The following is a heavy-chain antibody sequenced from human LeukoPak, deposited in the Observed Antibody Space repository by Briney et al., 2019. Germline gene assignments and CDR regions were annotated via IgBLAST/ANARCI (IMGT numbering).Heavy chain of an antibody. J-gene: IGHJ5*02. Sequence: SETLSLTCAVYGGSFSGYYWSWIRQPPGKGLEWIGEINHSGSTNYNPSLKSRVTISVDTSKNQFSLKLSSVTAADTAVYYCATKTQIAAADHNRFDPWGQGTLVTVSS. CDR2: INHSGST. CDR3: ATKTQIAAADHNRFDP. D-gene: IGHD6-13*01. CDR1: GGSFSGYY. V-gene: IGHV4-34*01.